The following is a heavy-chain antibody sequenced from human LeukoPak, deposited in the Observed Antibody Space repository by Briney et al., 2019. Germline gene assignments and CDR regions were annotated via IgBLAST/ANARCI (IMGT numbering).Heavy chain of an antibody. Sequence: GGSLRLSCAVSGFSVNSFGMSWVRQAPGKGLEWISAISINGETTWYADSVKGRFIISRDNSKNALYLQLSSLRVEDTAVYYCAQGFSSGWHPNWGQGSLVSVSS. CDR3: AQGFSSGWHPN. V-gene: IGHV3-23*01. J-gene: IGHJ4*02. CDR2: ISINGETT. D-gene: IGHD6-19*01. CDR1: GFSVNSFG.